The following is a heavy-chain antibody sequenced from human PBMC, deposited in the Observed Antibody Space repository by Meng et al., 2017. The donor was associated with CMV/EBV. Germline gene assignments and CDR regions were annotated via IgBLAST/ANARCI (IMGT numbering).Heavy chain of an antibody. V-gene: IGHV1-2*02. CDR2: INPNSGGT. Sequence: ASVKVSCKASGYTFTSYDINWVRQATGQGLEWMGWINPNSGGTNYAQKFQGRVTMTRDTSISTAYMELSRLRSDDTAVYYCARRITMVRGVIKVGYYYGMDVWGQGTTVTVSS. CDR1: GYTFTSYD. D-gene: IGHD3-10*01. J-gene: IGHJ6*02. CDR3: ARRITMVRGVIKVGYYYGMDV.